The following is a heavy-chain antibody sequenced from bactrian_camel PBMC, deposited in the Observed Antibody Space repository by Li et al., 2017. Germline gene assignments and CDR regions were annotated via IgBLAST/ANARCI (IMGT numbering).Heavy chain of an antibody. V-gene: IGHV3S1*01. CDR3: VRADHTCFYD. J-gene: IGHJ4*01. D-gene: IGHD1*01. Sequence: QVQLVESGGGSVQSGGSLRLSCVASGFAYSSYCKAWFRQVPGKEREGVARIYTGSGNTYYADSVKGRFTISQDNAKNTVYLQMNSLKIEDTAMYFCVRADHTCFYDWGQGTQVTVSS. CDR2: IYTGSGNT. CDR1: GFAYSSYC.